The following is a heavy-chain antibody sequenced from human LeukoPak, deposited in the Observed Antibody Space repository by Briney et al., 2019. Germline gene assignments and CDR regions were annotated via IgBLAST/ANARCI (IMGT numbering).Heavy chain of an antibody. CDR1: GGSFSGYY. J-gene: IGHJ6*02. V-gene: IGHV4-34*01. CDR2: INHSVST. D-gene: IGHD2-15*01. CDR3: ARGKCSGGSCYLDYYYGMDV. Sequence: SETLSLTCAVYGGSFSGYYWSWIRQRPREGLEWIGEINHSVSTKSNTSLNSRVTISVDASKNQSSLKLSSVTAADTAVYYCARGKCSGGSCYLDYYYGMDVWGQGTTVTVAS.